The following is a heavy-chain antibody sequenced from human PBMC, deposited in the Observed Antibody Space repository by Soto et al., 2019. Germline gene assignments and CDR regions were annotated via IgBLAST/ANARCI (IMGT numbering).Heavy chain of an antibody. D-gene: IGHD3-16*01. CDR1: GYTFTGYY. V-gene: IGHV1-2*02. CDR3: ASWGSLRSTSFDY. CDR2: INPNSGGT. Sequence: ASVKVSCKASGYTFTGYYMHWVRQAPGRGLEWMGWINPNSGGTNYAQKFQGRVTMTRDTSISTAYMELSRLRSDDTAVYYCASWGSLRSTSFDYWGQGTLVTVSS. J-gene: IGHJ4*02.